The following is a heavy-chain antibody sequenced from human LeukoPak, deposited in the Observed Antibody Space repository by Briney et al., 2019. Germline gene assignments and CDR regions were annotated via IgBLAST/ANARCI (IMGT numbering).Heavy chain of an antibody. CDR2: IYPGDSDS. Sequence: HGESLKISCKASGYSFTSYWIGWVRQMPGIGLEWLGIIYPGDSDSRYSPSFQGQVTISADKSISTAYLQWSSLKASDTAMYYCARQVAYTSGRTFDFWGQGTLVTVSS. V-gene: IGHV5-51*01. J-gene: IGHJ4*02. D-gene: IGHD6-19*01. CDR3: ARQVAYTSGRTFDF. CDR1: GYSFTSYW.